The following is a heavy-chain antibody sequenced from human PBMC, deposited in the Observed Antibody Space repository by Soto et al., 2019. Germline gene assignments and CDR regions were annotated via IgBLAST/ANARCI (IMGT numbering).Heavy chain of an antibody. V-gene: IGHV1-69*06. J-gene: IGHJ6*02. D-gene: IGHD3-9*01. CDR3: ARGLRYFDWLPTQAYYYYYGMDV. CDR2: IIPIFGTA. CDR1: GGTFSSYA. Sequence: AVKVSCKASGGTFSSYAISWVRQAPGQGLEWMGGIIPIFGTADYAQKFQGRVTITADKSTSTAYMELSSLRSEDTAVYYCARGLRYFDWLPTQAYYYYYGMDVWGQGTTVTVSS.